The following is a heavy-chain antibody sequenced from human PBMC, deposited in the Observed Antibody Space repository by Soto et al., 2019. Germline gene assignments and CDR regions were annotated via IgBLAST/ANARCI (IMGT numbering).Heavy chain of an antibody. CDR1: GFTFSSYG. D-gene: IGHD3-3*01. V-gene: IGHV3-30*18. Sequence: QVQLVESGGGVVQPGRSLRLSCAASGFTFSSYGMHWVRQAPGKGLEWVAVISYDGSNKYYADSVKGRFTISRDNSKNTLYLQMNSLRAEDTSVYYCAKDNYLNTLFGVVYYYYGMDVWGQGTTVTVSS. CDR2: ISYDGSNK. CDR3: AKDNYLNTLFGVVYYYYGMDV. J-gene: IGHJ6*02.